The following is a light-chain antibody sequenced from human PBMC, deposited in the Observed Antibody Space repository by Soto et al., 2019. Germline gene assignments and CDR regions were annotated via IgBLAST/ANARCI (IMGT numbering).Light chain of an antibody. CDR3: LQDYNFPWT. J-gene: IGKJ1*01. V-gene: IGKV1-6*01. CDR1: QGIRND. CDR2: AAS. Sequence: AIQMTQSPSSLSASVGDRVTITCRASQGIRNDLGWYQQKPGKAPNLLIYAASSLQSGVPSRFSDSGSGTDFTLTISSLQPEDFATYYCLQDYNFPWTFGQGTKVHI.